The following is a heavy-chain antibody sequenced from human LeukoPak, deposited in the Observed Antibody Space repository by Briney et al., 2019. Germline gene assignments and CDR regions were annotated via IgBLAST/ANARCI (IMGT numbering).Heavy chain of an antibody. CDR1: GGSISSYY. CDR2: IYTSGST. Sequence: PSETLSLTCTVSGGSISSYYWSWIRQPAGKGLEWIGRIYTSGSTNYNPSLKSRVTMSVDTSKNQFSLKLSSVTAADTAVYYCARGHMVRGVIIIDYLDYWGQGTLVTVSS. CDR3: ARGHMVRGVIIIDYLDY. D-gene: IGHD3-10*01. J-gene: IGHJ4*02. V-gene: IGHV4-4*07.